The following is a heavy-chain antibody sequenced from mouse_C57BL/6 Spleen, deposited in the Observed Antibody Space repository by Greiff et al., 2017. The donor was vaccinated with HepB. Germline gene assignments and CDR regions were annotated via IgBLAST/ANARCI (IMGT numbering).Heavy chain of an antibody. CDR1: GYTFTDYY. V-gene: IGHV1-26*01. Sequence: EVQLQQSGPELVKPGASVKISCKASGYTFTDYYMNWVKQSHGKSLEWIGDINPNNGGTSYNQKFKGKATLTVDKSSSTAYMELRSLTSEDSAVYYCARYGWDVWYFDVWGTGTTVTVSS. D-gene: IGHD4-1*01. CDR3: ARYGWDVWYFDV. CDR2: INPNNGGT. J-gene: IGHJ1*03.